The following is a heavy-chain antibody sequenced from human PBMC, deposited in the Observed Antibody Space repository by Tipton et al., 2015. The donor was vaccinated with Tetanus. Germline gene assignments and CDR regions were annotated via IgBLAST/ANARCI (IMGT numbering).Heavy chain of an antibody. D-gene: IGHD6-13*01. Sequence: SGFTFSSYAMTWVRQAPGKGLEWVSGISGSGTRTYYADSVKGRFTISRDNSENTMWQQMNSLRAEDTAVYYCAISTPGSSSWDLDYWGQGTLVAVSS. V-gene: IGHV3-23*01. CDR1: GFTFSSYA. CDR3: AISTPGSSSWDLDY. J-gene: IGHJ4*02. CDR2: ISGSGTRT.